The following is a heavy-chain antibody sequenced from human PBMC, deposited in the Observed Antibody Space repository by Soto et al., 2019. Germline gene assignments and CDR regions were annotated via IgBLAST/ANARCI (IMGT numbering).Heavy chain of an antibody. CDR1: GFTFSSYA. Sequence: GGSLRLSCAVSGFTFSSYAMSWVRQAPGKGLEWVSAISGSGGDTYYADSVKGRFTISRDNSKYTLYLQMNSLRAEDTAVYYCAKVRVPTVVTECDYWSQGTLVTVSS. CDR3: AKVRVPTVVTECDY. CDR2: ISGSGGDT. D-gene: IGHD2-21*02. V-gene: IGHV3-23*01. J-gene: IGHJ4*02.